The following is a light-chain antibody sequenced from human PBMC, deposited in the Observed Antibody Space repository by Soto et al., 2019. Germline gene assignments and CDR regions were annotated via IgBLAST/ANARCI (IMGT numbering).Light chain of an antibody. CDR1: SSDVGRYNL. CDR2: EDI. CDR3: CSYAGGTSVV. J-gene: IGLJ2*01. V-gene: IGLV2-23*01. Sequence: QSALTQPASVSGSPGQSITISCTGTSSDVGRYNLVSWYQQHPGKAPKLMIYEDIERPSGVSNRFSGSKSGNTASLTISGXXXXXXXXXXCCSYAGGTSVVFGGGTKVTVL.